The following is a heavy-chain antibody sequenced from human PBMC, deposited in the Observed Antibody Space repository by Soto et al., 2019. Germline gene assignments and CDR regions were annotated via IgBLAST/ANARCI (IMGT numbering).Heavy chain of an antibody. CDR2: IYSGGST. D-gene: IGHD2-15*01. CDR3: ARVVKEVVAKEWVITDKHYYYYYYYMDV. V-gene: IGHV3-53*04. CDR1: GFTVSSNY. J-gene: IGHJ6*03. Sequence: GGSLRLSCAASGFTVSSNYMSWVRQAPGKGLEWVSVIYSGGSTYYADSVKGRFTISRHNSKNTLYLQMNSLRAEDTAVYYCARVVKEVVAKEWVITDKHYYYYYYYMDVWGKGTTVTVSS.